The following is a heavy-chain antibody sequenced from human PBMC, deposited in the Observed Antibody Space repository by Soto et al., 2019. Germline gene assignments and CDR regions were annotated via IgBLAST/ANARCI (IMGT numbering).Heavy chain of an antibody. V-gene: IGHV1-18*01. J-gene: IGHJ5*02. CDR1: GYTFSLFG. D-gene: IGHD2-15*01. Sequence: ASVKVSCKASGYTFSLFGISWVRQAPGQGLEGMGRINAYNGSTNYAQRLQGRVIVTRDTSTNTAYMELRSLRSDDTAVYYCARDAVVVAATLRNWFDPWGQG. CDR2: INAYNGST. CDR3: ARDAVVVAATLRNWFDP.